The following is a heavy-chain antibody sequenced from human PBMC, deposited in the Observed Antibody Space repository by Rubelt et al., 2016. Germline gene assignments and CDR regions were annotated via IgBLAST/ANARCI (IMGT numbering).Heavy chain of an antibody. CDR1: GFPFSSYS. CDR2: IKEDGSQK. CDR3: ARGSQSSGYGSPGDY. J-gene: IGHJ4*02. Sequence: ESGGGLVQPGGSLRFSCAASGFPFSSYSMNWVRQAAGKGLEWVANIKEDGSQKYYVDSVKGRFTISRDNAKNSLYLQMNSLRAEDTAFYYCARGSQSSGYGSPGDYWGQGTLVTVSS. V-gene: IGHV3-7*03. D-gene: IGHD3-22*01.